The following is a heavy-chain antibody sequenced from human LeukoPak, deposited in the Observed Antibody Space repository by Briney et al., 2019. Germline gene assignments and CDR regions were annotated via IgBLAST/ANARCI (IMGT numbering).Heavy chain of an antibody. Sequence: GGSLRLSCAASGFTFSSYWMSWVRQAPGKGLEWVAVISYDGSNKYYADSVKGRFTISRDNSKNTLYLQMNSLRAEDTAVYYCAREACPYRLCYYDSSGYSLNYYFDYWGQGTLVTVSS. CDR2: ISYDGSNK. D-gene: IGHD3-22*01. V-gene: IGHV3-30-3*01. J-gene: IGHJ4*02. CDR3: AREACPYRLCYYDSSGYSLNYYFDY. CDR1: GFTFSSYW.